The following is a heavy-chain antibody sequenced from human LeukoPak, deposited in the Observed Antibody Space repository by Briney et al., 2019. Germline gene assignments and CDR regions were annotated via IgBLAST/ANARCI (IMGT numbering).Heavy chain of an antibody. V-gene: IGHV3-7*01. D-gene: IGHD6-13*01. CDR1: GFTFSSYW. CDR2: IKQDGSEK. J-gene: IGHJ4*02. CDR3: ARDTRARSIAAAGFDY. Sequence: GGSLRLSCAASGFTFSSYWMSWVRQAPGKGLEWVANIKQDGSEKYYVDSVKGRFTISRDNAKNSLYLQMNSLRAEDTAVYYCARDTRARSIAAAGFDYWGQGTLVTVSS.